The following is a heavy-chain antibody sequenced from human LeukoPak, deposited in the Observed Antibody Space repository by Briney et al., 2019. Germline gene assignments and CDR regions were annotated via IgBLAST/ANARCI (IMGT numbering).Heavy chain of an antibody. CDR2: ISWNSGSI. D-gene: IGHD3-10*01. V-gene: IGHV3-9*01. Sequence: GRSLRLSCAASGFTFDDYAMHWVRQAPGKGLEWVSGISWNSGSIGYADSAKGRFTISRDNAKNSLYLQMNSLRAEDTALYYCAKDRSPSGALGAFDIWGQGTMVTVSS. CDR3: AKDRSPSGALGAFDI. CDR1: GFTFDDYA. J-gene: IGHJ3*02.